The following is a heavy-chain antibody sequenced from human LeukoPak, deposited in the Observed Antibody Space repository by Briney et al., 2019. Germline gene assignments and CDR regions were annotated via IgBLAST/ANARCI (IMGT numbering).Heavy chain of an antibody. D-gene: IGHD2-15*01. CDR2: IIPIFGTA. V-gene: IGHV1-69*01. Sequence: SVNVSFKASGGTFISYAISWVRQAPGQGLEWMGGIIPIFGTANYAQKFQGRVTITADESTSTAYMELSSLRSEDTAVYYCARELRYCSGGSCYCFDYWGQGTLVTVSS. CDR1: GGTFISYA. J-gene: IGHJ4*02. CDR3: ARELRYCSGGSCYCFDY.